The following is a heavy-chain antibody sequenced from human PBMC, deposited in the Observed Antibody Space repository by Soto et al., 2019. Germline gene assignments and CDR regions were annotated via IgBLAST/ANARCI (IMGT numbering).Heavy chain of an antibody. CDR3: AKDLSWGQCDY. CDR2: IKTDGTAT. CDR1: GFTFSSYW. J-gene: IGHJ4*02. V-gene: IGHV3-74*03. D-gene: IGHD3-16*01. Sequence: EAQLVESGGGLVQPGGSLRLSCAASGFTFSSYWMHWVRQDPGKGLVWVSSIKTDGTATQYADSVKGRFTVSRDNAKNTLYLQMNSLRAEDTAVYYCAKDLSWGQCDYWGQGTLVTVSS.